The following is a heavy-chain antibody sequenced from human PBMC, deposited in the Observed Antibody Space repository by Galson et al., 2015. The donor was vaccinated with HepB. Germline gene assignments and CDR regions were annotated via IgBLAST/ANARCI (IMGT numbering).Heavy chain of an antibody. CDR3: AKDRRRFADFWSGYSFDY. J-gene: IGHJ4*02. D-gene: IGHD3-3*01. V-gene: IGHV3-23*01. CDR1: GFTFSSYA. Sequence: SLRLSCAASGFTFSSYAMSWVRQAPGKGLEWVSAISGSGGSTYYADSVKDRFTISRDNSENTLYLQMNSLRAEDTAVYYCAKDRRRFADFWSGYSFDYWGQGTLVTVSS. CDR2: ISGSGGST.